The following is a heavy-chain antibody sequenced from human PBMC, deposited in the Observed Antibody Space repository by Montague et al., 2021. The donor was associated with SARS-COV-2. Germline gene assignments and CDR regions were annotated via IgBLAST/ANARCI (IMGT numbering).Heavy chain of an antibody. V-gene: IGHV4-39*07. J-gene: IGHJ6*02. CDR3: ARDLAGYYGSGSYGGMDV. D-gene: IGHD3-10*01. Sequence: SETLSLTCTVSGGSISSSSYYWGWIRQPPGKGLEWIGCIYYSGSTYYNPSLKSRVTISVDTSKNQFSLKLSSVTAADTAVYSCARDLAGYYGSGSYGGMDVWGQGTTVTVSS. CDR1: GGSISSSSYY. CDR2: IYYSGST.